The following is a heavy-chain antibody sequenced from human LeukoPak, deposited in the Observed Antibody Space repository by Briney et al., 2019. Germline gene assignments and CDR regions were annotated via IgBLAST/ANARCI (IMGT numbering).Heavy chain of an antibody. CDR2: IYYSGST. J-gene: IGHJ6*02. Sequence: GSLRLSCAASGFTFSDYYMSWIRQPPGKGLEWIGYIYYSGSTNYNPSLKSRVTISVDTSKNQFSLKLSSVTAADTAVYYCAREGRGVSVGMDVWGQGTTVTVSS. CDR1: GFTFSDYY. CDR3: AREGRGVSVGMDV. D-gene: IGHD2-8*01. V-gene: IGHV4-59*01.